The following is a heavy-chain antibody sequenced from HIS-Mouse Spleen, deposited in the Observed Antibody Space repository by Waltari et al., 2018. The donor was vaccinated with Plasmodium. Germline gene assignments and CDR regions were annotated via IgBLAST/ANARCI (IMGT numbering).Heavy chain of an antibody. Sequence: EVQLVESGGGLVKPGGSLRLSCAASGFTFSSYSMNWVRQAPGKGLEWVSSSRSSSSYIYYADSVKGRFTISRDNAKNSLYLQMNSLRAEDTAVYYCARESSSSWYFDYWGQGTLVTVSS. V-gene: IGHV3-21*01. CDR2: SRSSSSYI. CDR1: GFTFSSYS. D-gene: IGHD6-13*01. J-gene: IGHJ4*02. CDR3: ARESSSSWYFDY.